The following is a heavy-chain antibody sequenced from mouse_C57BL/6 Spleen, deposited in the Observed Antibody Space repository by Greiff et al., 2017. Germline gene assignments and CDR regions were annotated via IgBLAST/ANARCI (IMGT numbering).Heavy chain of an antibody. CDR2: INYDGSST. CDR1: GFTFSDYY. Sequence: EVQVVESEGGLVQPGSSMKLSCTASGFTFSDYYMAWVRQVPEKGLEWVANINYDGSSTYYLDSLKSRFIISRDNAKNILYLQMSSLKSEDTATYYCARAYDYDDYFDYWGQGTTLTVSS. D-gene: IGHD2-4*01. J-gene: IGHJ2*01. V-gene: IGHV5-16*01. CDR3: ARAYDYDDYFDY.